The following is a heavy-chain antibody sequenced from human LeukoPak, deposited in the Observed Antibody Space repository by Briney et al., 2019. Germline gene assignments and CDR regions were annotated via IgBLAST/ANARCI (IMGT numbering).Heavy chain of an antibody. Sequence: ASVKVSFKSSGYTCTSYDIYWVRLATGQGLEWMGWRNHNSGNTGYAQKFPGRVTMTRNTSISTAYMELSSLRSEDTAVYYCARVPRWFGEPLPDYWGQGTLVTVSS. V-gene: IGHV1-8*01. CDR3: ARVPRWFGEPLPDY. D-gene: IGHD3-10*01. CDR2: RNHNSGNT. CDR1: GYTCTSYD. J-gene: IGHJ4*02.